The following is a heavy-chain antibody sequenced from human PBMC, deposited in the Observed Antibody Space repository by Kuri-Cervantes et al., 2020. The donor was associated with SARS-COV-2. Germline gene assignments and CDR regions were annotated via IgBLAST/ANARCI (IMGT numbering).Heavy chain of an antibody. V-gene: IGHV3-30-3*01. J-gene: IGHJ6*03. CDR3: ARAARGVSFVYYYMDV. Sequence: GESLKISCAASGFTFSSYAMHWVRQAPGKGLEWVAVISYDGSNKYYADSVKGRFTISRDNAKNSLYLQMNSLRAEDTAVHYCARAARGVSFVYYYMDVWGKGTTVTVSS. D-gene: IGHD1-26*01. CDR2: ISYDGSNK. CDR1: GFTFSSYA.